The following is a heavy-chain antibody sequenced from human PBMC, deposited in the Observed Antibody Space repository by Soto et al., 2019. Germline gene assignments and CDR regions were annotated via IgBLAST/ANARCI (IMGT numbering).Heavy chain of an antibody. V-gene: IGHV4-31*03. CDR1: GGSISSGGYY. D-gene: IGHD4-4*01. Sequence: PSETLSLTCTVSGGSISSGGYYWSWIRQHPGKGLEWIGYIYYSGSTYYNPSLKSRVTISVDLSKNQFSLKLSSVTAADTAVYYCARSRRITVTPQRNYGMDVWGQGTTVTVSS. CDR2: IYYSGST. CDR3: ARSRRITVTPQRNYGMDV. J-gene: IGHJ6*02.